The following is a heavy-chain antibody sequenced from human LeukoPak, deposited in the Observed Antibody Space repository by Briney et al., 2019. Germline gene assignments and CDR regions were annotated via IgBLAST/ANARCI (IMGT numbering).Heavy chain of an antibody. CDR1: GFTFSSYG. V-gene: IGHV3-33*01. Sequence: PGGSLRLSCAASGFTFSSYGMHWVRQAPGKGLEWVAVIWYDGSNKYYADSVKGRFTISRDNSKNTLYLQMNSLRAEDTAVYYCARSRTNLVAGTALDYWGQGTLVTVSS. CDR2: IWYDGSNK. J-gene: IGHJ4*02. CDR3: ARSRTNLVAGTALDY. D-gene: IGHD2-15*01.